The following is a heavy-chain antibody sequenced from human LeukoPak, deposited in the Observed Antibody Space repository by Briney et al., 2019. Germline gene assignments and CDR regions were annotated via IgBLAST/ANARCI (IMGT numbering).Heavy chain of an antibody. CDR1: GGSISSSSYY. J-gene: IGHJ4*02. CDR3: ARRGGSGRSFDY. V-gene: IGHV4-61*01. CDR2: IYYSGST. Sequence: SETLSLTCTVSGGSISSSSYYWSWIRQPPGKGLEWIGYIYYSGSTNYNPSLKSRVTISVDTSKNQFSLKVNSVTAADTAIYYCARRGGSGRSFDYWGQGTLVTVSS. D-gene: IGHD3-10*01.